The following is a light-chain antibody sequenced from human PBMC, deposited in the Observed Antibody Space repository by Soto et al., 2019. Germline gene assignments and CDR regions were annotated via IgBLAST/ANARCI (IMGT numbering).Light chain of an antibody. CDR2: GAS. Sequence: EVVLTQSPGILSLSPVERATLSCRASQGVSSNYLAWYQQRPGQAPRLLIYGASSRATGIPDRFSVSGAGTDLTLTISRLDAEDFEVYFCHQYGSSPCTFGQGTKVDIK. CDR3: HQYGSSPCT. V-gene: IGKV3-20*01. J-gene: IGKJ1*01. CDR1: QGVSSNY.